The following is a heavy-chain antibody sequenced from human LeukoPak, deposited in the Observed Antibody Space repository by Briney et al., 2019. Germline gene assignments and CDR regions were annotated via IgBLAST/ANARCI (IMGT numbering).Heavy chain of an antibody. CDR1: GYTFTGYY. V-gene: IGHV1-2*02. J-gene: IGHJ5*02. CDR2: INPNSGGT. Sequence: ASVKVSCKASGYTFTGYYMHWVRQAPGQGLEWMGWINPNSGGTNYAQKFQGRVTMTRDTSISTAYMELSRLRSDDTAVYYCARVAAEYYDILTGYPSYNWFDPWGQGTLVTVSS. D-gene: IGHD3-9*01. CDR3: ARVAAEYYDILTGYPSYNWFDP.